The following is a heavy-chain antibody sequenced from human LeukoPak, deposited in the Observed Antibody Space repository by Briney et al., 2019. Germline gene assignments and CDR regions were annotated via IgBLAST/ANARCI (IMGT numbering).Heavy chain of an antibody. Sequence: PGRSLRLSCAASGFTFSSYAMHWVRQAPGKGLEWVAVISYDGSAEYYADSVKGRFAISRDNSKNTLYLQMNSLRAEDTAVYYCARVVDNWNSAYDYWGQGTLVTVSS. CDR2: ISYDGSAE. J-gene: IGHJ4*02. CDR1: GFTFSSYA. D-gene: IGHD1-7*01. V-gene: IGHV3-30*03. CDR3: ARVVDNWNSAYDY.